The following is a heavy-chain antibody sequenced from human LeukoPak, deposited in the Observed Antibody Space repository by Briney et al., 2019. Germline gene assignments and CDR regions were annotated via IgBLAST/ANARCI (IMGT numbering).Heavy chain of an antibody. Sequence: GGSLRLSCAASGFTFSSYGMHWVRQAPGKGLEWVAFIRYDGSNKYYADSVKGRFTISRDNSKNTLYLQMNSLRAEDTAVYYCARGTTMPANWFDPWGQGTLVTVSS. CDR3: ARGTTMPANWFDP. CDR1: GFTFSSYG. D-gene: IGHD1-1*01. CDR2: IRYDGSNK. J-gene: IGHJ5*02. V-gene: IGHV3-30*02.